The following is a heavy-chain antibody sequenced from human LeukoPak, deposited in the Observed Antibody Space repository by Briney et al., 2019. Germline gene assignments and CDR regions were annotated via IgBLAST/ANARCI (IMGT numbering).Heavy chain of an antibody. V-gene: IGHV4-39*01. D-gene: IGHD3-3*01. CDR1: GGSISSSSYY. Sequence: SETLSLTCTVSGGSISSSSYYWGWIRQPPGKGLEWIGSIYYSGSTCYNPSLKSRVTISVDTSKNQFSLKLSSVTAADTAVYYCARLVWRQPHPDYWGQGTLVTVSS. CDR3: ARLVWRQPHPDY. J-gene: IGHJ4*02. CDR2: IYYSGST.